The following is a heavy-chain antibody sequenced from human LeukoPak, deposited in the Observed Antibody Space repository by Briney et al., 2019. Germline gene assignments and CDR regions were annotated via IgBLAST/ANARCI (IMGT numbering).Heavy chain of an antibody. J-gene: IGHJ4*02. CDR1: GFIFSSYC. CDR2: IRYDGSDE. Sequence: GGSLRLSCAASGFIFSSYCMHWVRQAPGKGLEWVAIIRYDGSDEYYADSVKGRFTISRDNSKNTLYLQMHSLRTEDTAVYYCAKGGGGVGSGLLDYWGQGTLVTVSS. V-gene: IGHV3-30*02. CDR3: AKGGGGVGSGLLDY. D-gene: IGHD2-8*02.